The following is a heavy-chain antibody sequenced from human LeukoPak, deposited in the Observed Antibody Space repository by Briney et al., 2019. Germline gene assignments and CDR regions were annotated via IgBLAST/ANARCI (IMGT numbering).Heavy chain of an antibody. V-gene: IGHV4-59*01. J-gene: IGHJ5*02. CDR1: GGSISSYY. CDR2: IYYSGST. CDR3: ARETLIADSSSSNWFDP. Sequence: SGTLSLTCTVSGGSISSYYWSWIRQPPGKGLEWIGYIYYSGSTNYNPSLKSRVTISVDTSKNQFSLKLSSVTAADTAVYYCARETLIADSSSSNWFDPWGQGTLVIVSS. D-gene: IGHD6-13*01.